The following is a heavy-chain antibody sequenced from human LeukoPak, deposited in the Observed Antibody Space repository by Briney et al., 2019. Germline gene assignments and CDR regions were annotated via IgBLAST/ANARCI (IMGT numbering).Heavy chain of an antibody. CDR2: MNPNSGNT. J-gene: IGHJ6*03. D-gene: IGHD2-2*01. Sequence: ASVKVSCKASGYTFTSYDINWVRQATGQGLEWMGWMNPNSGNTGYAQKFQGRVTMTRNTSISTAYMELSSLRSEDTAVYYCARSGSSTNDYYYYYMDVRGKGTTVTVSS. CDR3: ARSGSSTNDYYYYYMDV. CDR1: GYTFTSYD. V-gene: IGHV1-8*01.